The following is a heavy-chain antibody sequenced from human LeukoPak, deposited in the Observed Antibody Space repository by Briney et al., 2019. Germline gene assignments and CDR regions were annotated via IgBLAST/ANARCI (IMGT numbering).Heavy chain of an antibody. CDR3: AKESEMATISDY. D-gene: IGHD5-24*01. V-gene: IGHV3-30*02. CDR1: GFAFSSYG. Sequence: GGSLRLSCAASGFAFSSYGMHWVRQAPGKGLEWVAFIRYDGSNKYYADSVKGRFTISRDNPKNTLYLQMNSLRAEDTAVYYCAKESEMATISDYWGQGTLVTVSS. CDR2: IRYDGSNK. J-gene: IGHJ4*02.